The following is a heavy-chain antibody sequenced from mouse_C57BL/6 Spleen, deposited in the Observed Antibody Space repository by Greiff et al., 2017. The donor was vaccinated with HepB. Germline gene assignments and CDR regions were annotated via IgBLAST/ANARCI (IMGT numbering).Heavy chain of an antibody. CDR1: GFTFSSYG. D-gene: IGHD2-1*01. V-gene: IGHV5-6*01. CDR3: AREGDGNYVWYFDV. J-gene: IGHJ1*03. Sequence: EVQLVESGGDLVKPGGSLKLSCAASGFTFSSYGMSWVRQTPDKRLEWVATISSGGSYTYYPDSVKGRFTISRDNAKNTLYLQMSSLESEDTAMYYCAREGDGNYVWYFDVWGTGTTVTVSS. CDR2: ISSGGSYT.